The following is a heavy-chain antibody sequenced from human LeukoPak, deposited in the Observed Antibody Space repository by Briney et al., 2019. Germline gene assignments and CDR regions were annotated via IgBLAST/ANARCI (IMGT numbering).Heavy chain of an antibody. J-gene: IGHJ4*02. Sequence: ASVKVSCKASGYTFTGYYMHWVRQAPGQGLEWMGWINPNSGGTNYAQKFQGRVTMTRNTSISTAYMELSSLRSEDTAVYYCARGGPVQYQLLLYWGQGTLVTVSS. CDR3: ARGGPVQYQLLLY. CDR2: INPNSGGT. D-gene: IGHD2-2*01. CDR1: GYTFTGYY. V-gene: IGHV1-2*02.